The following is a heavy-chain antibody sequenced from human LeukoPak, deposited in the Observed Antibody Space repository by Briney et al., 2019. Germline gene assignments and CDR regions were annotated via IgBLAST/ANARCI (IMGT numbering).Heavy chain of an antibody. CDR2: VYDTGDT. Sequence: PSETLSLTCTVSGTSITRTYWSWIRQPPGRGQESVGYVYDTGDTNYNPSLKSRVTMSLDTSKNQFSLTLSSVTAADTAIYYCARRATSGNYQMLHFDSWGQGILVTVSS. CDR1: GTSITRTY. J-gene: IGHJ4*02. D-gene: IGHD1-7*01. CDR3: ARRATSGNYQMLHFDS. V-gene: IGHV4-59*08.